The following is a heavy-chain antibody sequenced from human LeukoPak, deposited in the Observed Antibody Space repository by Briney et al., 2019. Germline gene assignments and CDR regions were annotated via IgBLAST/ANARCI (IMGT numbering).Heavy chain of an antibody. J-gene: IGHJ4*02. CDR2: IIPIFGTA. CDR3: ARGRYYYGSGSYSYTFDY. V-gene: IGHV1-69*06. Sequence: SVTVSCKASGGTFSSYAISWVRQAPGQGLEWMGGIIPIFGTANYAQKFQGRVTITADKSTSTAYMELSSLRSEDTAVYYCARGRYYYGSGSYSYTFDYWGQGTLVTVSS. CDR1: GGTFSSYA. D-gene: IGHD3-10*01.